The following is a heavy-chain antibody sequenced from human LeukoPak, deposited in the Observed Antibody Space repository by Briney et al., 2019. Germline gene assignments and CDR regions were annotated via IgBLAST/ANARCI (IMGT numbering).Heavy chain of an antibody. CDR3: ARTSEFCSGYQPFDY. J-gene: IGHJ4*02. Sequence: SETLSLTCTVSGGSISSYYWSWIRQPPGKGLEWIGYIYYSGSTNYNPSLKSRVTISVDTSKNQFSLKLSSVTAADTAVYYCARTSEFCSGYQPFDYWGQGTLVTVSS. CDR1: GGSISSYY. CDR2: IYYSGST. D-gene: IGHD3-3*01. V-gene: IGHV4-59*01.